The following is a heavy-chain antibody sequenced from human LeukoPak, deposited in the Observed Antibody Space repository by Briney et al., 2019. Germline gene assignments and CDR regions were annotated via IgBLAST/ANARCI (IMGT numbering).Heavy chain of an antibody. CDR2: IYYSGST. V-gene: IGHV4-59*01. J-gene: IGHJ4*02. CDR1: GGSFSSYV. D-gene: IGHD6-13*01. Sequence: SETLSLSCTFSGGSFSSYVWHWIRQPPGKGLEWIGNIYYSGSTNYNPSLNSRVTISIDTSTNQFSLKLSSVTAAGTAVYYCARGYGQQSTRGFDYWGQGTLVTVSS. CDR3: ARGYGQQSTRGFDY.